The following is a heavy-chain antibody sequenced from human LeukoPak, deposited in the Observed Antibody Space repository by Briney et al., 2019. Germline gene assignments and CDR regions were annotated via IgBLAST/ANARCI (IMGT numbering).Heavy chain of an antibody. Sequence: ASVKVSCKVSGYTFTDYYMHWVQQAPGKGLEWTGLVDPEDGETIYAEKFQGRVTITADTSTDTAYMELSSLRSEDTAVYYCATGSVEMATNTLDYWGQGTLVTVSS. D-gene: IGHD5-24*01. V-gene: IGHV1-69-2*01. CDR1: GYTFTDYY. CDR2: VDPEDGET. CDR3: ATGSVEMATNTLDY. J-gene: IGHJ4*02.